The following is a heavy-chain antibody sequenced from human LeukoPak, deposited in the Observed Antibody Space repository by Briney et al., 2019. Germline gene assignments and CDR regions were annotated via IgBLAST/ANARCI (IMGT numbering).Heavy chain of an antibody. CDR3: ARVRSYAFDI. Sequence: GGSLRLSCAASGFTFSIYWMSWFRQAPGKGLEWVAHVKKDGSEKNYVDSVKGRFTISRDNTKNSVYLQMNSLRGEDTAVYYCARVRSYAFDIWGQGTMVTVSS. D-gene: IGHD3-10*01. CDR2: VKKDGSEK. V-gene: IGHV3-7*01. CDR1: GFTFSIYW. J-gene: IGHJ3*02.